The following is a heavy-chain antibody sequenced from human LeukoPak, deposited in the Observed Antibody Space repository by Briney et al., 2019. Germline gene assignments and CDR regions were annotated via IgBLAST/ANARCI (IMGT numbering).Heavy chain of an antibody. J-gene: IGHJ4*02. V-gene: IGHV5-10-1*01. D-gene: IGHD6-19*01. CDR1: GYIFTNYW. Sequence: PGESLKISCYGSGYIFTNYWISWVRQMRGKGLEWMGRINPSHSYSQYNPSFQGHVTFSVDKSIATVYLQWTILMASDTAIYYCARGGWLDDYWGQGTLVSVSS. CDR3: ARGGWLDDY. CDR2: INPSHSYS.